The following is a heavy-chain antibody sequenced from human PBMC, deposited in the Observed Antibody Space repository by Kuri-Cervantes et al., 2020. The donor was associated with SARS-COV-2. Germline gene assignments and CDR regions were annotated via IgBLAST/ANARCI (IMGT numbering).Heavy chain of an antibody. J-gene: IGHJ6*02. CDR3: ARSAAGFYGMDV. Sequence: SETLSLTCTVSGGSISSYYWTWIRQPPGKGLEWIGHIYYSGTVNYNPSLMSRLTISVDKSKSQVSLKLASVTAADTAVYYCARSAAGFYGMDVWGQGTTVTVSS. CDR1: GGSISSYY. D-gene: IGHD3-9*01. V-gene: IGHV4-59*01. CDR2: IYYSGTV.